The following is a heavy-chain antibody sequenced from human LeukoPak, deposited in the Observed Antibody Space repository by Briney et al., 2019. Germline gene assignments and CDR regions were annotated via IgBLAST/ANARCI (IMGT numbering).Heavy chain of an antibody. V-gene: IGHV3-66*02. CDR3: AREGPGTTFDY. D-gene: IGHD1-1*01. CDR1: GFTVSSNY. Sequence: PGGSLRLSCAASGFTVSSNYMSWARQDPGKGLEWVSVIYSGGSTYYADSVKGRFTISRDNSKNTLYLQMNSLRAEDTAVYYCAREGPGTTFDYWGQGTLVTVSS. CDR2: IYSGGST. J-gene: IGHJ4*02.